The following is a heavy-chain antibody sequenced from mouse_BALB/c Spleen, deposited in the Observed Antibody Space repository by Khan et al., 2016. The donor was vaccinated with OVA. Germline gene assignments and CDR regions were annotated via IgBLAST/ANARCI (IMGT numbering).Heavy chain of an antibody. CDR1: GYTFSSYW. CDR3: ARGNYYGSSSWFGY. J-gene: IGHJ3*01. D-gene: IGHD1-1*01. V-gene: IGHV1-9*01. CDR2: ILPGSGSN. Sequence: QVRLQQSGAELMKPGASVKISCKATGYTFSSYWIEWVKQRPGHGLEWIGEILPGSGSNNYNEKFKGKATFTADTSSNTAYMQLSSLTSEDSAVYYCARGNYYGSSSWFGYWGQGTLVTGSA.